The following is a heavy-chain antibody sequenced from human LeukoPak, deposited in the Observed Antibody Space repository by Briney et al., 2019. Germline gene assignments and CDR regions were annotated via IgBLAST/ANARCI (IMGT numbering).Heavy chain of an antibody. D-gene: IGHD2-2*01. CDR1: GFTFSSYW. CDR3: ARGYCSSTSCYLPYYYYGMDV. Sequence: PGGSLRLSCAASGFTFSSYWMSWVRQAPGKGLEWVANIKQDGSEKYYVDSVKGRFTISRDNAKSSLYLQMNSLRAEDTAVYYCARGYCSSTSCYLPYYYYGMDVWGQGTTVTVSS. CDR2: IKQDGSEK. J-gene: IGHJ6*02. V-gene: IGHV3-7*01.